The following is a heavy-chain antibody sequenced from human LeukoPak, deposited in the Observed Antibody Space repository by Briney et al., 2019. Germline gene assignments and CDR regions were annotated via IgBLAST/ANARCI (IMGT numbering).Heavy chain of an antibody. Sequence: PGGSLRLSCAASGFTFSDFGMHWVRQAPGKGLEWVSAISGSGGSTYYADSVKGRFTISRDNSKNTLYLQMNSLRAEDTAVYYCASLLRWYYFDYWGQGTLVTVSS. CDR1: GFTFSDFG. J-gene: IGHJ4*02. CDR3: ASLLRWYYFDY. D-gene: IGHD4-23*01. CDR2: ISGSGGST. V-gene: IGHV3-23*01.